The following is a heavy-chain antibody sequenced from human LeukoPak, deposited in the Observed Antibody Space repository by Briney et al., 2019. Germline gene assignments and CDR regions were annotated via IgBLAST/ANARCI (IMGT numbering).Heavy chain of an antibody. J-gene: IGHJ4*02. Sequence: SETLSLTCTVSGGSISSYYWSWIRQPPGKGLEWIGYIYYSGSTNYNPSLKSRVTISVDTSKNQFSLKLSSVTAADTAVYYCAGDSTHIVVGFDYWGQGTLVTVSS. CDR3: AGDSTHIVVGFDY. D-gene: IGHD2-15*01. V-gene: IGHV4-59*01. CDR2: IYYSGST. CDR1: GGSISSYY.